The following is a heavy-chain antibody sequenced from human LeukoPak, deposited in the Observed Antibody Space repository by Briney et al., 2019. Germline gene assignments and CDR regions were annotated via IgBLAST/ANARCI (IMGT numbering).Heavy chain of an antibody. CDR1: GGSINSRSYY. Sequence: SETLSLTCTVPGGSINSRSYYWGWIRQPPGKGLEWIGSIYYSGITYYNPSLKSRVTISVDTSKNQFSLKLSSVTAADTAVYYCARFRDSFDYWGQGTLVTVSS. J-gene: IGHJ4*02. CDR3: ARFRDSFDY. V-gene: IGHV4-39*01. CDR2: IYYSGIT.